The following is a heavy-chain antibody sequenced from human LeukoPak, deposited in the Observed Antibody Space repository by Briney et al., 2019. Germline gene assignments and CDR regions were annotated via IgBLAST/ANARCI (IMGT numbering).Heavy chain of an antibody. D-gene: IGHD3-10*01. Sequence: GGSLRLSCVASEFTFSTYAMSWVRQAPGKGPEWVSGISSAGDSTFYADSVKGRFTISRDNSKNTLYLQMNYVRVEDTAIYYCADFGSGSYIFDYWGQGTLVTVSS. J-gene: IGHJ4*02. V-gene: IGHV3-23*01. CDR3: ADFGSGSYIFDY. CDR2: ISSAGDST. CDR1: EFTFSTYA.